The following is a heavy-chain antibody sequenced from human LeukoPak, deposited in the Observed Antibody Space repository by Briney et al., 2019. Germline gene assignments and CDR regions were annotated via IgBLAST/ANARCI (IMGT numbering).Heavy chain of an antibody. CDR2: IYYSGST. CDR3: ASQIYGDYAWFDY. V-gene: IGHV4-59*01. Sequence: SETLSLTCTVSGGSISSYYWSWIRQPPGKGLEWIGYIYYSGSTNYNPSLKSRVTISVDTSKNQFSLKLSSVTAADTAVYYCASQIYGDYAWFDYWGQGTLVTVSS. D-gene: IGHD4-17*01. J-gene: IGHJ4*02. CDR1: GGSISSYY.